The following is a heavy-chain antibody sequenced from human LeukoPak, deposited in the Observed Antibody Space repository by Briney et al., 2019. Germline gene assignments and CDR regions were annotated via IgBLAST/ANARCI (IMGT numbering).Heavy chain of an antibody. CDR2: TSAYNGNT. D-gene: IGHD1-26*01. CDR3: ARDQIGWSGSLGY. J-gene: IGHJ4*02. CDR1: GHTFTSYA. V-gene: IGHV1-18*01. Sequence: GASVKVSCKASGHTFTSYAISWVRQAPGQGLEWMGWTSAYNGNTNYAQNLQDRVTMTTDTSTSTAYMELTSLRSDDTAVYYCARDQIGWSGSLGYWGQGTPVTVSS.